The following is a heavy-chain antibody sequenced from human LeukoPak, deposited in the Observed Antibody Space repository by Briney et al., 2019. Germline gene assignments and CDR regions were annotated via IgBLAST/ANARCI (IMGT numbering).Heavy chain of an antibody. Sequence: SETLSLTCSVSGDSISSYYWSWIRQPAGKGLEWIGHIYINGNTNYNPSLKSRVTMSLDTSKNQFSLELSSVTAADTAVYYCARAVDYGGYPAYFDLWGRGTLVTVSS. J-gene: IGHJ2*01. CDR1: GDSISSYY. CDR2: IYINGNT. V-gene: IGHV4-4*07. CDR3: ARAVDYGGYPAYFDL. D-gene: IGHD4-23*01.